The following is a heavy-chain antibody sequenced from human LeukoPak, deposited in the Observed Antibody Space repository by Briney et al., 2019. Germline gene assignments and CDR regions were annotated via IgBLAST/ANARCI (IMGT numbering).Heavy chain of an antibody. CDR2: IWYDGSNK. V-gene: IGHV3-33*01. CDR3: ARDGGYGSGSYPDY. Sequence: GGSLRLSCAASGFTFSSYGIHWVRQAPGKGLEWVAVIWYDGSNKYYADSVKGRFTISRDNSKNTLYLQMNSLRAEDTAVYYCARDGGYGSGSYPDYWGQGNLVTVSS. J-gene: IGHJ4*02. D-gene: IGHD3-10*01. CDR1: GFTFSSYG.